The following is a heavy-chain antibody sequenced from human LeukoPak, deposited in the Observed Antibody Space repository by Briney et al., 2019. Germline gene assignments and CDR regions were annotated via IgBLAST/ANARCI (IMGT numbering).Heavy chain of an antibody. CDR3: AKPNWNPESDWFDP. Sequence: GGSLRLSCTASGFTFSSYDMHWVRQDKGKGLEWVSAISTAGDPYYLGSVKGRFTISRDNSKSTLFLQMNSLRAEDTAVYYCAKPNWNPESDWFDPWGQGTLVTVSS. D-gene: IGHD1-1*01. CDR1: GFTFSSYD. CDR2: ISTAGDP. J-gene: IGHJ5*02. V-gene: IGHV3-13*05.